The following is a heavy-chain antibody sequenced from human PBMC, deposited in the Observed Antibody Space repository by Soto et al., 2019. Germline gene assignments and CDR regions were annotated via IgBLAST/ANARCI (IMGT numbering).Heavy chain of an antibody. V-gene: IGHV3-21*01. J-gene: IGHJ4*02. D-gene: IGHD1-7*01. CDR3: ARDPPTGTTLDWADS. CDR2: TSSSGSFM. Sequence: PGGSLRLSCAGSGFSFISDSMGWVRQAPGKGLEWVASTSSSGSFMNYADSVRGRFTISRDNAKNSLYLQMSGLKDEDTAVYYCARDPPTGTTLDWADSWGQGTLVTVPQ. CDR1: GFSFISDS.